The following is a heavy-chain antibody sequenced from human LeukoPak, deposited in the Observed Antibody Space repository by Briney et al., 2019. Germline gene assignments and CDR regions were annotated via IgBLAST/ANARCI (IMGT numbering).Heavy chain of an antibody. J-gene: IGHJ5*02. CDR2: IINDGSYT. CDR3: ATDDKYAPSS. V-gene: IGHV3-74*01. Sequence: PGGSLRLSYAASGFTFSPVWVHWVRQAPGKGLMWVSHIINDGSYTTYADSVKGRFTISRDNAKNTVYLQMNSLRAEDTAVYYCATDDKYAPSSWGQGTLVTVSS. CDR1: GFTFSPVW. D-gene: IGHD2-2*01.